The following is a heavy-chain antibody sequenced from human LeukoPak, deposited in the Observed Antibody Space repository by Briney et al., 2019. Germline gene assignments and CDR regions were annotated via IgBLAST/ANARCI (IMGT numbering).Heavy chain of an antibody. CDR1: GYTFTGYY. CDR2: INPNRGGT. J-gene: IGHJ5*02. D-gene: IGHD3-10*01. CDR3: ARANMVRGVGSFFDRNWFDA. V-gene: IGHV1-2*02. Sequence: GASVKVSCKTSGYTFTGYYMHWVRQAPGQGLEWTGLINPNRGGTNYAQKFQGRVTMTRDTSISTAYMKLSRLRSDDTAVYYCARANMVRGVGSFFDRNWFDACGQGTLVTVSS.